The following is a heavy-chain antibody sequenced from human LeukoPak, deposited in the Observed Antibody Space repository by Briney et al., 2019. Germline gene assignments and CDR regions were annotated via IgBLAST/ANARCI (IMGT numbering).Heavy chain of an antibody. CDR1: GGTFSSYA. V-gene: IGHV1-69*13. CDR2: IIPIFGTA. D-gene: IGHD3-22*01. Sequence: SVKVSCKASGGTFSSYAISWVRQAPGQGLEWMGGIIPIFGTANYAQKFQGRVTITADESTSTAYMELSSLRSEDTAVYYCARDQPYYDSSGYSYWGQGTLVTVSS. CDR3: ARDQPYYDSSGYSY. J-gene: IGHJ4*02.